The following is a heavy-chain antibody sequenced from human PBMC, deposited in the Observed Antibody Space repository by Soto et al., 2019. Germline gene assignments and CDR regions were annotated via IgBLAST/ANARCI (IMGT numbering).Heavy chain of an antibody. Sequence: ASVKVSCKASGYTFTSYGISWVRQAPGQGLEWMGWISAYNGNTNYAQKLQGRVTMTTDTSTSTAYMELRSLRSDDTAVYYCAREVDVDYYGSGSWPRFDYWGQGTLVTVS. V-gene: IGHV1-18*01. CDR3: AREVDVDYYGSGSWPRFDY. CDR1: GYTFTSYG. J-gene: IGHJ4*02. D-gene: IGHD3-10*01. CDR2: ISAYNGNT.